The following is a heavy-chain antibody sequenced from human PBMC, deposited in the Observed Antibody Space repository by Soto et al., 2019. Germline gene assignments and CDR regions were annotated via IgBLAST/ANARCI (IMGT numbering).Heavy chain of an antibody. CDR3: ARIEEAAGLGY. CDR2: ISASGGGR. CDR1: GFTFSSYA. V-gene: IGHV3-23*01. Sequence: GGSLRLSCAVSGFTFSSYAMSWARQAPGKGLEWVSSISASGGGRYYGDSVKGRFTISRDNSKNTLYLQMNSLKTEDTAVYYCARIEEAAGLGYWGQGTLVTVS. D-gene: IGHD6-13*01. J-gene: IGHJ4*02.